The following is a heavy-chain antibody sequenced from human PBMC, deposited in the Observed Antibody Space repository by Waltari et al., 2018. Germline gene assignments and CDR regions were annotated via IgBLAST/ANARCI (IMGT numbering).Heavy chain of an antibody. CDR2: INAGNGNT. J-gene: IGHJ5*02. D-gene: IGHD6-19*01. V-gene: IGHV1-3*01. CDR1: GYTFTSYA. CDR3: ARDGAIAVAGTGWFDP. Sequence: QVQLVQSGAEVKKPGASVKVSCKASGYTFTSYAMHWVRQAPGQRLEWMGWINAGNGNTKYSQTFQGRVTNTTDTPASTAYMALSSLRSEDTAVYYCARDGAIAVAGTGWFDPWGQGTLVTVSS.